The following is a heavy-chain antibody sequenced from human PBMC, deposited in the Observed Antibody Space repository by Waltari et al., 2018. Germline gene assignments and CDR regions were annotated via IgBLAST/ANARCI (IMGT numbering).Heavy chain of an antibody. CDR1: GFSFTSTGVA. J-gene: IGHJ4*02. V-gene: IGHV2-5*02. CDR3: AGGWFYFDY. CDR2: IHWDVEK. Sequence: QITLKEPGPTLVQPTQTLTLTCTFSGFSFTSTGVAVSWIRQPPTKALEWLALIHWDVEKWYSPSLKNRLTVTKDTSRNQVVLTLTNMDPADTATYYCAGGWFYFDYWGQGALVTVSS. D-gene: IGHD6-19*01.